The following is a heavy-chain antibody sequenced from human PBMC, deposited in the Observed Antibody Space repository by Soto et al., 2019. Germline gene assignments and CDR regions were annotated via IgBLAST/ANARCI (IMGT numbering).Heavy chain of an antibody. CDR1: GFTFSSYS. CDR2: ISSSSSYI. Sequence: GGSLRLSCAASGFTFSSYSMNWVRQAPGKGLEWVSSISSSSSYIYYADSVKGRFTISRDNAKNSLYLQMNSLRAEDTAVYYCARDSLLYSGSYDYWGQGTLVTVSS. V-gene: IGHV3-21*01. J-gene: IGHJ4*02. CDR3: ARDSLLYSGSYDY. D-gene: IGHD1-26*01.